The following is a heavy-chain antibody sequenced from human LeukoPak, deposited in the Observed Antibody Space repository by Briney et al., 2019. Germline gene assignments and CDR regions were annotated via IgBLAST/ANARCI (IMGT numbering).Heavy chain of an antibody. CDR2: ISHDGITE. CDR1: GFTFSDYA. CDR3: ARDPMYSSSSHYYYYYMDV. J-gene: IGHJ6*03. V-gene: IGHV3-30*03. Sequence: GGSLRLSCAASGFTFSDYAMHWVRQAPGRGPEWVAVISHDGITESYADSVKGRFTISRDTYKKTLYLQMNSLSEEDTAVYYCARDPMYSSSSHYYYYYMDVWGKGTTVTVSS. D-gene: IGHD6-13*01.